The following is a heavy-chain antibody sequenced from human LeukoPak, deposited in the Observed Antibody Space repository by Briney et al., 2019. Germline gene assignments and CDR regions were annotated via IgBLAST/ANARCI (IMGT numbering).Heavy chain of an antibody. V-gene: IGHV3-53*01. J-gene: IGHJ4*02. D-gene: IGHD1-26*01. Sequence: PGGSLRLSCAASGFTVSSNYMSWVRQAPGKGLEWVSIIYSGGSTYYADSVKGRFTISRDNAKNSLYLQMNSLRAEDTAVYYCARESSVVGRNIDYWGQGTLVTVSS. CDR3: ARESSVVGRNIDY. CDR2: IYSGGST. CDR1: GFTVSSNY.